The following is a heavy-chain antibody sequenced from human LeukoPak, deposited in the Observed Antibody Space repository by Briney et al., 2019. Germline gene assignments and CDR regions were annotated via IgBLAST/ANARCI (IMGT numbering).Heavy chain of an antibody. V-gene: IGHV4-39*07. D-gene: IGHD4-17*01. J-gene: IGHJ4*02. CDR1: GGSISSSSYY. CDR3: ARAVSRTFDF. CDR2: IYYSGST. Sequence: PSETLSLTCTVSGGSISSSSYYWGWLRQPPGKGREGIGSIYYSGSTYYNPSLKSRVTISVNKSKNQFSLKLSSVTAADTAVYYSARAVSRTFDFWGQGTLVTVSS.